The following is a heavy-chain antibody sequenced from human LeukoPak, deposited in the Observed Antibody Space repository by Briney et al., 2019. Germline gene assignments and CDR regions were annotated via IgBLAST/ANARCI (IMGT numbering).Heavy chain of an antibody. Sequence: GASVKVSCKASGYTFTGYYMHWVRQAPGQGLEWMGWINPNSGGTNYAQKFQGRVTMTTDTSLSTAYMELSRLRSDDTAVYYCAKDVSAAAGEYYYYGMDVWGQGTTVTVSS. D-gene: IGHD6-13*01. CDR1: GYTFTGYY. J-gene: IGHJ6*02. V-gene: IGHV1-2*02. CDR3: AKDVSAAAGEYYYYGMDV. CDR2: INPNSGGT.